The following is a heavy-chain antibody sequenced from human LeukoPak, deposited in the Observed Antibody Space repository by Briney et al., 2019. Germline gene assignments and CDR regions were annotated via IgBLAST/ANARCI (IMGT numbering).Heavy chain of an antibody. CDR3: ARDLGYDYYYMDV. V-gene: IGHV1-69*04. D-gene: IGHD3-16*01. CDR2: VIPILGIA. CDR1: GGTFSSYT. J-gene: IGHJ6*03. Sequence: ASVKVSCKASGGTFSSYTISWVRQAPGQGLEWMGRVIPILGIANYAQKFQGRVTITADKSTSTAYMELSSLRSEDTAVYYCARDLGYDYYYMDVWGKGTTVTVSS.